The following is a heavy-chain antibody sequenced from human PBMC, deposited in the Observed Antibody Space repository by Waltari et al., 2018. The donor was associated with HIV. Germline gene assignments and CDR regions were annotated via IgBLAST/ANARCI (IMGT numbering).Heavy chain of an antibody. J-gene: IGHJ5*02. CDR2: SNPSSSGK. D-gene: IGHD3-22*01. CDR1: GYTFSDYY. CDR3: ARVFRGTVHFCVSRLGH. V-gene: IGHV1-2*02. Sequence: QVQLVQSGAEVKNPGASVKVSCKSSGYTFSDYYMHWVRQAPGQGLEWRGWSNPSSSGKSDEEKFQDRVTRTGATTSSTAYTELTRLRSDDRATYTCARVFRGTVHFCVSRLGHWGQGTLVIVSS.